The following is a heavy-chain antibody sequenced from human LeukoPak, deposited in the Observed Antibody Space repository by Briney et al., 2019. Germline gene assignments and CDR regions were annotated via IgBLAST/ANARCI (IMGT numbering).Heavy chain of an antibody. Sequence: PGGSLRLSCAASGFTFSSYAMSWVRQAPGKGLEWVSAISGSDGSTYYADSVKGRFTISRDNSKNTLYPQMGSLRAEDMAVYYCARKEGYSSGWQGAFDIWGQGTMVTVSS. CDR2: ISGSDGST. D-gene: IGHD6-19*01. J-gene: IGHJ3*02. CDR1: GFTFSSYA. V-gene: IGHV3-23*01. CDR3: ARKEGYSSGWQGAFDI.